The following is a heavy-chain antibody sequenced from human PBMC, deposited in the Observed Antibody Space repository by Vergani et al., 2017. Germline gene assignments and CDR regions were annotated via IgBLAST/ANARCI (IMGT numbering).Heavy chain of an antibody. V-gene: IGHV1-18*01. J-gene: IGHJ4*02. D-gene: IGHD3-10*01. CDR2: ISAYNVNT. CDR1: GYDFSSYG. CDR3: AMDHHRELVPKDFDH. Sequence: QVQLVQSGPERKSPGVSVMVSCKASGYDFSSYGINWVRQAPGQGLEWMGWISAYNVNTYYAQSLQGRLTLTTDKSTGTAYMELRRLTSDDTGFYFCAMDHHRELVPKDFDHWGQGTLVTVSS.